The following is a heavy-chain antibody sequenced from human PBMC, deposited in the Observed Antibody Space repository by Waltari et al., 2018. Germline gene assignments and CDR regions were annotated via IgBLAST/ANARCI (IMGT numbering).Heavy chain of an antibody. CDR2: MNPNSGNA. V-gene: IGHV1-8*03. J-gene: IGHJ4*02. D-gene: IGHD4-17*01. CDR1: GYTFTNYD. CDR3: TRAMSTVVPADY. Sequence: QVQLVQSGAELKRPGASVKVSCKASGYTFTNYDINWVRQARGQGLEWMGWMNPNSGNAGYAQRFQGRVTLTRDKSISTAFMELSSLTSEETAVYYCTRAMSTVVPADYWGQGALVTV.